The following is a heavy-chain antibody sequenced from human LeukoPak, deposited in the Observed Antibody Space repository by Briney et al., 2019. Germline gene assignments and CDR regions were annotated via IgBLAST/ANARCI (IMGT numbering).Heavy chain of an antibody. D-gene: IGHD6-13*01. Sequence: GESLKISCKSSGYSFTSYWIAWVRQMPGKGLEWMGILYPGDSDTRYSPSFQGQVTISADRSITTAYLQWSSLKASDTAMYYCARLYLPYTSAWYGSAFDIWGQGT. CDR2: LYPGDSDT. J-gene: IGHJ3*02. CDR1: GYSFTSYW. CDR3: ARLYLPYTSAWYGSAFDI. V-gene: IGHV5-51*01.